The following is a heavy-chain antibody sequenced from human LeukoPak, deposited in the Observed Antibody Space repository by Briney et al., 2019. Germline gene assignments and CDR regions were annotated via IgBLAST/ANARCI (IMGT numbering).Heavy chain of an antibody. J-gene: IGHJ4*02. V-gene: IGHV4-61*05. Sequence: SETLSLTCTVSGGSISSSSYYWSWIRQPPGKGLEWIGYIYYSGSTNYNPSLKSRVTISVDTSKNQFSLKLSSVTAADTAVYYCARSWRYGSGSYAGYYFDYWGQGTLVTVSS. CDR1: GGSISSSSYY. D-gene: IGHD3-10*01. CDR2: IYYSGST. CDR3: ARSWRYGSGSYAGYYFDY.